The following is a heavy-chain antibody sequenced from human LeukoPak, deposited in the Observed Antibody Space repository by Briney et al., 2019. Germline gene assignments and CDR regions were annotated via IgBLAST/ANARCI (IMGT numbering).Heavy chain of an antibody. CDR3: ARIVEAYCGGDCSPGENAFDI. J-gene: IGHJ3*02. V-gene: IGHV1-69*13. D-gene: IGHD2-21*01. CDR1: GGTFSSYA. Sequence: GASVKVSCKASGGTFSSYAISWVRQAPGQGLEGMGGIIPIFGTANYAQKFQGRVTITADGSTSTAYMELSSLRSEDTAVYYCARIVEAYCGGDCSPGENAFDIWGQGTMVTVSS. CDR2: IIPIFGTA.